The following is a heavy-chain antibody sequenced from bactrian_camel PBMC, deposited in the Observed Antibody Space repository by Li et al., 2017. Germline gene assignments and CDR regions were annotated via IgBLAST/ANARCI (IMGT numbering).Heavy chain of an antibody. J-gene: IGHJ4*01. Sequence: VQLMESGGGSVQAGGSLRLSCAASGETFDDSDMGWYRQAPGSECELISKTNTAGRTFYADSVKGRFTLSVDYAKNTMYLQMNSAKPQDTAVYYCALDGTLSRVQVCPASHSYWGQGTQVTVS. D-gene: IGHD2*01. CDR2: TNTAGRT. CDR1: GETFDDSD. V-gene: IGHV3S55*01. CDR3: ALDGTLSRVQVCPASHSY.